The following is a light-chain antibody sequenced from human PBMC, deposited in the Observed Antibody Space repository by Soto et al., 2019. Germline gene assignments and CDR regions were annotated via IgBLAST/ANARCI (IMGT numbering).Light chain of an antibody. V-gene: IGLV2-11*01. CDR3: CSYAGSSTWM. J-gene: IGLJ3*02. Sequence: QSALTQPRSVSGSPGQSVTISCTGTNNDIGGYQYVSWYQQHPGKAPKLIIYDVNKRPSRIPDRFAGSRSANTASLTISGLQAEYEADYYCCSYAGSSTWMFGGGTKLTVL. CDR1: NNDIGGYQY. CDR2: DVN.